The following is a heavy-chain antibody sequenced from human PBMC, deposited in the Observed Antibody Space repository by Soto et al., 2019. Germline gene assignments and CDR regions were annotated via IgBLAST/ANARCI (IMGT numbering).Heavy chain of an antibody. J-gene: IGHJ4*02. V-gene: IGHV3-74*01. CDR1: GFTFGSYW. D-gene: IGHD1-7*01. CDR2: MNSDGSST. Sequence: GGSLRVSCAASGFTFGSYWMHWVRQVPGKGLVWVSRMNSDGSSTNYADSVKGRFTISRDNAKNTLYLQMNSLRAEDTAVYYCARANIETGTLLSYWGQGALVTVSS. CDR3: ARANIETGTLLSY.